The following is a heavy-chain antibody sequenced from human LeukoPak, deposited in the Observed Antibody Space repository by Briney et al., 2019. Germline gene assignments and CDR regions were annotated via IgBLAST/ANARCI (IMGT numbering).Heavy chain of an antibody. Sequence: PGRSLRLSCAASGFTFSSYGMHWVRQAPGKGLEWVAVIWYDGSNKYYADSVKGRFTISRDNSKNTLYLQMNSLRAEDTALYHCARNNGMDVWGQGTTVIVFS. CDR3: ARNNGMDV. CDR2: IWYDGSNK. J-gene: IGHJ6*02. V-gene: IGHV3-33*01. CDR1: GFTFSSYG.